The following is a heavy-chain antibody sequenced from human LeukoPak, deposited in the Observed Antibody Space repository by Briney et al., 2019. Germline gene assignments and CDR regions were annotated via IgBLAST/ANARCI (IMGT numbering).Heavy chain of an antibody. V-gene: IGHV3-23*01. CDR3: AKAPVTSCRGAYCYPFDS. D-gene: IGHD2-21*01. CDR2: ISGSGHRT. CDR1: GFTFSSYG. J-gene: IGHJ4*02. Sequence: GGSLRLSCAASGFTFSSYGVSWVRQAPGKGLEWVSGISGSGHRTYYADSVRGRFTISRDNSKNTLYLHMKSLRAEDAAVYYCAKAPVTSCRGAYCYPFDSWGQGTVVTVSS.